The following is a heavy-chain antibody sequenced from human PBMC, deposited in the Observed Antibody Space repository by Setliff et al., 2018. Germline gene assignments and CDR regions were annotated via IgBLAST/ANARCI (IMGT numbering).Heavy chain of an antibody. D-gene: IGHD3-10*01. V-gene: IGHV4-34*01. CDR3: ARQRRWFGPQPIDY. J-gene: IGHJ4*02. CDR2: INHSGST. Sequence: LSLTCAVYGGSFSGYYWSWIRQPPGKGLEWIGEINHSGSTYYNPSLKSRVTISVDTSKKQFSLKLSSVTAADTAVYYCARQRRWFGPQPIDYWGQGTLVTVS. CDR1: GGSFSGYY.